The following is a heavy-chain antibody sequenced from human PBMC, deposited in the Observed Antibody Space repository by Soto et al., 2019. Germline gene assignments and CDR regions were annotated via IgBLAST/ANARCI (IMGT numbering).Heavy chain of an antibody. Sequence: SETLSLTCAVYGGSFSGYYWSWIRQPPGKGLEWIGEINHSGSTNYNPSLKSRVTISVDTSKNQFSLKLSSVTAADTAVYYCARLVREDYYYYGMDVWGQGTTVTVSS. CDR2: INHSGST. V-gene: IGHV4-34*01. D-gene: IGHD3-10*01. J-gene: IGHJ6*02. CDR3: ARLVREDYYYYGMDV. CDR1: GGSFSGYY.